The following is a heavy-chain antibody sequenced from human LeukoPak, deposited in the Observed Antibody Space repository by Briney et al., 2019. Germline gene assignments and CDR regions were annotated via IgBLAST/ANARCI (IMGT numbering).Heavy chain of an antibody. V-gene: IGHV4-4*07. Sequence: PSETLSLTCTVSGGSISSYYWSWIRQPAGKGLEWIGRIYTSGSTNYNPSLESRVTMSVDTSKNQFSLKLSSVTAADTAVYYCARGDGNWNDRTNDYWGQGTLVTVSS. J-gene: IGHJ4*02. D-gene: IGHD1-20*01. CDR1: GGSISSYY. CDR2: IYTSGST. CDR3: ARGDGNWNDRTNDY.